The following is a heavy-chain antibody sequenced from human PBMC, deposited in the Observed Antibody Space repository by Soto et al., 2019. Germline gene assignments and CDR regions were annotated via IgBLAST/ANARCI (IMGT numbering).Heavy chain of an antibody. Sequence: QVQLQESGPGLVKPSQTLSLTCTVSGGSISSGGDYWSWIRQHPGKGLAWIGHIYYSGITYYNPSLKSRVSRSVDTSKNQFSLKLNSVTAADTAVYYCARDPCGAAAGTNVWFDPCGQGTLVTVSS. CDR3: ARDPCGAAAGTNVWFDP. CDR1: GGSISSGGDY. D-gene: IGHD6-13*01. CDR2: IYYSGIT. J-gene: IGHJ5*02. V-gene: IGHV4-31*03.